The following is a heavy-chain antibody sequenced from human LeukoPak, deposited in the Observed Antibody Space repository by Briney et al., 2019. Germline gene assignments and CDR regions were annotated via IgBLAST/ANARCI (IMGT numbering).Heavy chain of an antibody. Sequence: GGSLRPSCVASGFTFSSYAMSWVRQVPGKGLEWVSSISGSGGRTYYANSVKGRFTISRDNSKNTLYLQMNSLRAEDTAVYYCATTVTTRVDYWGQGTLVTVSS. V-gene: IGHV3-23*01. D-gene: IGHD4-17*01. CDR1: GFTFSSYA. CDR2: ISGSGGRT. CDR3: ATTVTTRVDY. J-gene: IGHJ4*02.